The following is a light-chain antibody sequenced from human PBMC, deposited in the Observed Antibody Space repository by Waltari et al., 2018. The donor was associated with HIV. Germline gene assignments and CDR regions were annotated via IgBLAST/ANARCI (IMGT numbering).Light chain of an antibody. CDR1: SSDVGNYNR. CDR3: SSYTSSNTFVV. J-gene: IGLJ2*01. Sequence: QSALTQPPSVSGSPGQSVTISCTGTSSDVGNYNRVSWYQQPPGSAPKLMIYEVSNPTSWVPRRFSGSNSGNTASLNISGLQAEDEADYYCSSYTSSNTFVVFGGGTKLTVL. CDR2: EVS. V-gene: IGLV2-18*02.